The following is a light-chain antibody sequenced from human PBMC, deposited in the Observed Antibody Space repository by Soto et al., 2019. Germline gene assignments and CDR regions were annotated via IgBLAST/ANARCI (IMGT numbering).Light chain of an antibody. V-gene: IGKV4-1*01. CDR2: WAS. J-gene: IGKJ4*01. CDR3: QQYYSTFLT. CDR1: QSVLYSSNNKNC. Sequence: DIVMTQSPDSLAVSLGERATINCKSSQSVLYSSNNKNCLAWYQQKPGQPPKLLIYWASTRESGVPDRFSASGSGTDFTLTISSLQAEDVAVYYCQQYYSTFLTIGGGTKVEIK.